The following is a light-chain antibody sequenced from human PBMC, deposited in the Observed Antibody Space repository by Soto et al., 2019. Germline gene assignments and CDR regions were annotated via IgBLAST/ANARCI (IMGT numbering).Light chain of an antibody. CDR3: QQRSIWQWT. J-gene: IGKJ1*01. V-gene: IGKV3-11*01. Sequence: EIVLTQSPATLSLSPGERATLSCWASQSVSNYFVWYQQKPGQAPRLLIYDASKRATGIPARFSGSGSGTDFTLTISSLEPEDFAVHYCQQRSIWQWTFGQGTKV. CDR2: DAS. CDR1: QSVSNY.